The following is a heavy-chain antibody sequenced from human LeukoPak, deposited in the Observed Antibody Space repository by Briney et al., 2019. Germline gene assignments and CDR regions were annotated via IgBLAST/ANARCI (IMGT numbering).Heavy chain of an antibody. CDR2: ISYDGSNK. V-gene: IGHV3-30-3*01. J-gene: IGHJ4*02. Sequence: GGSLRLSCAASGFTFSSYAMHWVRQAPGKGLEWVAVISYDGSNKYYADSVKGRFTISRDNSKNTLYLQMNSLRAEDTAVYYCARGWYSGSYWGQGTLVTVSS. D-gene: IGHD1-26*01. CDR3: ARGWYSGSY. CDR1: GFTFSSYA.